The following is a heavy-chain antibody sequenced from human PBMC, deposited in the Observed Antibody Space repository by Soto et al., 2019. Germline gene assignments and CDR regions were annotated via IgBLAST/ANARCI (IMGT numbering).Heavy chain of an antibody. D-gene: IGHD3-22*01. V-gene: IGHV1-18*01. CDR2: ITANNFNT. Sequence: SXKVSFKNSGYTXTSYGISLVRPAPGQGLEWMGWITANNFNTNYEQKFQGRVTMTTDTSTDTAYMELRSIRSDDTAAYYCARDMGGYYFEPNDYWGQGTLGTVSS. CDR3: ARDMGGYYFEPNDY. J-gene: IGHJ4*02. CDR1: GYTXTSYG.